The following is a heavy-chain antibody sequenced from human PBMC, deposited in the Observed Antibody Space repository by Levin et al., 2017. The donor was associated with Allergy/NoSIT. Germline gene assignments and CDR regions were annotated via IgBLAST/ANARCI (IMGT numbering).Heavy chain of an antibody. Sequence: SETLSLTCTVSGGSISSYYWSWIRQPAGKGLEWIGRIYTSGSTNYNPSLKSRVTMSVDTSKNQFSLKLSSVTAADTAVYYCARAKYYYDSSGYRGYYYYYGMDVWGQGTTVTVSS. CDR3: ARAKYYYDSSGYRGYYYYYGMDV. CDR1: GGSISSYY. D-gene: IGHD3-22*01. J-gene: IGHJ6*02. V-gene: IGHV4-4*07. CDR2: IYTSGST.